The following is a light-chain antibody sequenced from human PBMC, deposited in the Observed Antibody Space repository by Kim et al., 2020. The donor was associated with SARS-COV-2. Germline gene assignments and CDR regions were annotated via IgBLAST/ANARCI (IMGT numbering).Light chain of an antibody. CDR1: SSDVGGYDY. V-gene: IGLV2-14*03. J-gene: IGLJ1*01. CDR2: EVS. CDR3: SSYTSTSGRV. Sequence: QSALTQPASVSGSPGQSITISCSGTSSDVGGYDYVSWYQQQPGKAPKVMIYEVSHRPSWVSSRFSGSKSGDTASLTISGLQAEDEADYYCSSYTSTSGRVFGTGTKVTVL.